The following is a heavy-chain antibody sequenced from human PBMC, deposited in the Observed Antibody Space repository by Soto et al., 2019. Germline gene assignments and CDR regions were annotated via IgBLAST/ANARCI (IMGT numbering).Heavy chain of an antibody. J-gene: IGHJ5*01. D-gene: IGHD6-19*01. Sequence: LRLSCAASGFTVSSGYMAWVRQAPGKGLEWISVLFSGASSYYADSVKGRFTISRDNSKNTLSLEMSSLRVEDTAVYFCAPDTYSSGWYDSWGQGTLVTVSS. V-gene: IGHV3-53*05. CDR2: LFSGASS. CDR1: GFTVSSGY. CDR3: APDTYSSGWYDS.